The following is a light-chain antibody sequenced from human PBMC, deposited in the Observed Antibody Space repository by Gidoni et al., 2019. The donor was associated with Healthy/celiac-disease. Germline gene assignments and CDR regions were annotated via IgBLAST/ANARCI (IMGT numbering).Light chain of an antibody. CDR2: QDS. CDR3: QAWDSSTAV. J-gene: IGLJ2*01. CDR1: KLGDKY. Sequence: SYERTQPPSVSVPPGQTASITCSGDKLGDKYACVYQQTPGHSPVLVIDQDSKRPSGIPERFSGSNSANTATLTISGTQAMDEADYYCQAWDSSTAVFGGGTKLTVL. V-gene: IGLV3-1*01.